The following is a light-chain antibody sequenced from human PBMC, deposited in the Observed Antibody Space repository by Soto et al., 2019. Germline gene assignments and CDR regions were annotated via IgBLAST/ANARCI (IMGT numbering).Light chain of an antibody. CDR3: QQRSNWPIT. CDR1: QSVISY. V-gene: IGKV3-11*01. CDR2: DAS. J-gene: IGKJ5*01. Sequence: EIVLTHSPATLSLSPGVRATLSCRASQSVISYFAWYQQTPGQAPRVLNDDASDRATGIPARFSSSGAGKDSTITISSQKAEDSTVYYCQQRSNWPITFGQGTRLEIK.